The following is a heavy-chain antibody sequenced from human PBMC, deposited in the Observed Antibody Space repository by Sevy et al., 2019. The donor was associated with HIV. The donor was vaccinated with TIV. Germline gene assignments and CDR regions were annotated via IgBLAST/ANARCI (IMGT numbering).Heavy chain of an antibody. V-gene: IGHV3-7*01. D-gene: IGHD3-16*01. CDR2: IKGDGSDK. Sequence: GGSLRLSCAASGFTLSVYWMNWVRQAPGKGLEWVANIKGDGSDKHYVYSVEGRFTISRDNGKNLLYLQMNSLRVEDTAVYYCAHETIGRFDSWGQGTLVTVSS. J-gene: IGHJ4*02. CDR3: AHETIGRFDS. CDR1: GFTLSVYW.